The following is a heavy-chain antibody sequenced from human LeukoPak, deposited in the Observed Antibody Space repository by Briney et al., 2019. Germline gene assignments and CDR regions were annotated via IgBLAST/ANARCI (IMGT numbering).Heavy chain of an antibody. D-gene: IGHD1-1*01. CDR2: ISTSGTTI. J-gene: IGHJ5*02. CDR1: GFTFSDYY. Sequence: GGSLRLSCAAPGFTFSDYYMSWIRQAPGKGLEWDSYISTSGTTIYYADSVKGRFTISRDNAKNSLYLQMNSLRAEDTAVYYCARRQLNLDPWGQGTLVTVSS. V-gene: IGHV3-11*01. CDR3: ARRQLNLDP.